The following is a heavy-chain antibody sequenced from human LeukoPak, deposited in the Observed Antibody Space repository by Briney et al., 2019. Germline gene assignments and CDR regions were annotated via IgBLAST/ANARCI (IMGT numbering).Heavy chain of an antibody. J-gene: IGHJ4*02. CDR2: IYSDNT. CDR3: GKRAGAYSHPYDY. V-gene: IGHV3-53*01. D-gene: IGHD4-23*01. CDR1: GFTVSSNS. Sequence: GGSLRLSCTVSGFTVSSNSMSWVRQAPGKGLEGVAFIYSDNTHYSDSVMGRCTISRHNSKNTLYLQMTSPRAEDTAVYYCGKRAGAYSHPYDYWGQGTLVTVSS.